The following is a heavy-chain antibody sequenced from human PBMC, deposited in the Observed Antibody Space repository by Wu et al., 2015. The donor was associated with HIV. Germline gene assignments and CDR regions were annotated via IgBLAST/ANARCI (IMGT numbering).Heavy chain of an antibody. V-gene: IGHV1-2*02. CDR3: ARAKYYYDSSGYYPVTPADEYFQH. CDR1: GYTFTGYY. D-gene: IGHD3-22*01. J-gene: IGHJ1*01. CDR2: INPNSGGT. Sequence: QVQLVQSGAEVKKPGASVKVSCKASGYTFTGYYMHWVRQAPGQGLEWMGWINPNSGGTNYAQKFQGRVTMTRDTSISTAYMELSRLRSDDTAVYYCARAKYYYDSSGYYPVTPADEYFQHVGPG.